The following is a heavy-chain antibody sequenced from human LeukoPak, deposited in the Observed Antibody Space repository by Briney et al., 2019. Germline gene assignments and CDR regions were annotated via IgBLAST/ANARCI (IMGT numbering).Heavy chain of an antibody. D-gene: IGHD2-15*01. J-gene: IGHJ4*02. V-gene: IGHV3-74*01. CDR1: GFTFSFYW. CDR2: INKDGSGT. Sequence: GGSLRLSCAASGFTFSFYWMHWVRQAPGKGLVWVSRINKDGSGTSCADSVKGRFTISRDNAKNTLYLQMNSLRAEDTAVYYCARAQDRVFDYWGQGTLVTVSS. CDR3: ARAQDRVFDY.